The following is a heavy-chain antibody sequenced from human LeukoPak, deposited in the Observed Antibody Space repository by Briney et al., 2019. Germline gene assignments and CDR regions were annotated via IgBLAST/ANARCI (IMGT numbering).Heavy chain of an antibody. Sequence: PGGSLRLSCAASGFTFSSCTMNWVRQAPGEGLEWLSYISGTSSTIYYADSVKGRFTISRDNAKNSLYLQMHSLRAEDTAVYYCARACSSSWYLDYWGQGTLATVSS. CDR3: ARACSSSWYLDY. V-gene: IGHV3-48*04. D-gene: IGHD6-13*01. J-gene: IGHJ4*02. CDR1: GFTFSSCT. CDR2: ISGTSSTI.